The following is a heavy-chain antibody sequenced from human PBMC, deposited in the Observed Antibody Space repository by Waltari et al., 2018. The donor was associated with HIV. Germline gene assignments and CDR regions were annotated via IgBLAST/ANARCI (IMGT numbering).Heavy chain of an antibody. J-gene: IGHJ4*02. D-gene: IGHD2-15*01. V-gene: IGHV3-74*01. CDR1: GFSVSNHW. Sequence: VQLVESGGGSIKTGGSLRLSCTASGFSVSNHWMDWVCQGPGKGRVWVARLNSDGSSRNYADAVKGRFVISRDNARNTVYLQLNSLRVEDTAMYFCARASHYIEFSTFDGDYYFDVWGRGTRVAVSS. CDR3: ARASHYIEFSTFDGDYYFDV. CDR2: LNSDGSSR.